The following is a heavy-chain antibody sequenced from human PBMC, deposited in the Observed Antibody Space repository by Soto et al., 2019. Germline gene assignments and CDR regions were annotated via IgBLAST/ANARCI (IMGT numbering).Heavy chain of an antibody. Sequence: RRLSCAASGFTFSSYAMHWVRQAPGKGLEWVAVISYDGSNKYYADSVKGRFTISRDNSKNTLYLQMNSLRAEDTAVYYCARDGFDYWGQGTLVTVSS. V-gene: IGHV3-30-3*01. CDR3: ARDGFDY. CDR1: GFTFSSYA. CDR2: ISYDGSNK. J-gene: IGHJ4*02.